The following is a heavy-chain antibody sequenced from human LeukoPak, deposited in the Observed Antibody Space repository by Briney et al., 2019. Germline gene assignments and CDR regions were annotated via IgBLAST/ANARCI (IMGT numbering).Heavy chain of an antibody. Sequence: PSETLSLTCAVYGGSFSGYYWSWIRQPPGKGLEWIGEINHSGSTNYNPSLKSRVTISINTSKNQFSLQLNSVTPGDTAVYYCARSYYGSGSYSGLDYWGQGTLVTVSS. V-gene: IGHV4-34*01. CDR1: GGSFSGYY. CDR2: INHSGST. CDR3: ARSYYGSGSYSGLDY. J-gene: IGHJ4*02. D-gene: IGHD3-10*01.